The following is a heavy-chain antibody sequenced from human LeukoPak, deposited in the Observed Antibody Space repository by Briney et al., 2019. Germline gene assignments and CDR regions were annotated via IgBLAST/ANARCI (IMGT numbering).Heavy chain of an antibody. D-gene: IGHD2-2*01. V-gene: IGHV4-59*01. CDR1: GGSISSYY. CDR2: IYYSGST. Sequence: PSETLSLTCTVSGGSISSYYWSWIRQPPGKGLEWIGYIYYSGSTNYNPSLKSRVTISVDTSKNQFSLKLSSVTAADTAVYYCARAVSITAAMYWFDPWGQGTLVTVSS. J-gene: IGHJ5*02. CDR3: ARAVSITAAMYWFDP.